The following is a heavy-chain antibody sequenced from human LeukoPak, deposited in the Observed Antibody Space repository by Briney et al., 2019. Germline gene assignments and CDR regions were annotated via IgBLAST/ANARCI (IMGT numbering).Heavy chain of an antibody. CDR1: VFTFSSFA. J-gene: IGHJ4*02. V-gene: IGHV3-23*01. Sequence: GGTLRLFRAASVFTFSSFAMSWVPQAPRKGREGVSAISGSGGSTYYADSMKGRFTISRDNSKNTLYLQMNSLRAEDTAVYYCAHSRSRLPGWADYWGQGTLVTVSS. D-gene: IGHD2-21*01. CDR3: AHSRSRLPGWADY. CDR2: ISGSGGST.